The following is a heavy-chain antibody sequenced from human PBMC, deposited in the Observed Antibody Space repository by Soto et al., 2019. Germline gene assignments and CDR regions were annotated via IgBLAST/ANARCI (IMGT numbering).Heavy chain of an antibody. CDR1: RFTFSTYW. D-gene: IGHD6-25*01. J-gene: IGHJ6*02. Sequence: GGSLRLSCAASRFTFSTYWMNWVRQAPGKGLEWVANIKQDGSGTYYLDSVKGRFTISRDNAKNSLFLQMNSLRAEDTAVYYCARDLGLVAAGRGYYFYYGMDVWGQGTTVTVSS. V-gene: IGHV3-7*03. CDR3: ARDLGLVAAGRGYYFYYGMDV. CDR2: IKQDGSGT.